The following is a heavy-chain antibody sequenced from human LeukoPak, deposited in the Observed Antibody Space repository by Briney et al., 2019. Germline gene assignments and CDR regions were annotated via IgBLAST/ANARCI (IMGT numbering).Heavy chain of an antibody. J-gene: IGHJ4*02. V-gene: IGHV3-21*06. CDR3: VRGDGDLFDY. CDR1: GFIFSSYS. CDR2: ISKTSTNI. D-gene: IGHD4-17*01. Sequence: GGSLRLSCAASGFIFSSYSMSWVRQAPGKGLEWVSFISKTSTNIYYGGSVRGRFTISRDNAKNSIHLQMSSLRAEDTAVYYCVRGDGDLFDYWGQGTLVSVSS.